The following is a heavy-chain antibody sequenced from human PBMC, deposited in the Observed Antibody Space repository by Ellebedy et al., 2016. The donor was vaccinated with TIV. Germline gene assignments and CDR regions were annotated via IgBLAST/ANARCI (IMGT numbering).Heavy chain of an antibody. CDR1: GFTFSSYG. J-gene: IGHJ4*02. V-gene: IGHV3-33*01. Sequence: GESLKISCAASGFTFSSYGMHWVRQAPGKGLEWVAVIWYDGSNKYYADSVKDRFTISRDNSKNTLYLQMNSLRAEDTAVYYCARVRQQLVHEEFDYWGQGTLVTVSS. D-gene: IGHD6-13*01. CDR3: ARVRQQLVHEEFDY. CDR2: IWYDGSNK.